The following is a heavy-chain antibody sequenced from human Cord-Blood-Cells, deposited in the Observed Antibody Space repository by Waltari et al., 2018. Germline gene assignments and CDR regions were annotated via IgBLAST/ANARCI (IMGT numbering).Heavy chain of an antibody. CDR1: GFTFSSYW. J-gene: IGHJ3*02. Sequence: EVQLVESGGGLVQPGGSLRLSCAASGFTFSSYWMSWVANIKQEGSGKYDVDCVKGRFTISRDNAKISLYLQMNSLRAEDTAVYYCAKVLLHPLRFLELFHDAFDIWGQGTMVTVSS. CDR3: AKVLLHPLRFLELFHDAFDI. V-gene: IGHV3-7*01. CDR2: IKQEGSGK. D-gene: IGHD3-3*01.